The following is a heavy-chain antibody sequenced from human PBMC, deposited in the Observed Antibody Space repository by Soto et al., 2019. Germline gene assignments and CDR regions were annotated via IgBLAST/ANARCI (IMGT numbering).Heavy chain of an antibody. CDR1: GGSISSSSYY. D-gene: IGHD3-16*02. Sequence: PSETLSLTCTVSGGSISSSSYYWGWIRQPPGKGLEWIGSIYYSGSTYYNPSLKSRVTISVDTSKNQFSLKLSSVTAADTAVYYCAKRVIRNHLDYWGQGTLVTVSS. CDR3: AKRVIRNHLDY. J-gene: IGHJ4*01. V-gene: IGHV4-39*01. CDR2: IYYSGST.